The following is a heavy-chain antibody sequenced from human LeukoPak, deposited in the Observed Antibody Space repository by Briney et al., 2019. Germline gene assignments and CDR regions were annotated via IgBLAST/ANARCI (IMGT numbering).Heavy chain of an antibody. J-gene: IGHJ4*02. V-gene: IGHV3-30*18. Sequence: GGSLRLSCAASGFSFISYGMHWVRQAPGKGLEWVGVISDDGRRKDYADSVKGRFTISRDNSKNTLYLQMNSLRAEDTAVYYCAKVPYGSGSYEYYFDYWGQGTLVTVSS. CDR3: AKVPYGSGSYEYYFDY. CDR1: GFSFISYG. CDR2: ISDDGRRK. D-gene: IGHD3-10*01.